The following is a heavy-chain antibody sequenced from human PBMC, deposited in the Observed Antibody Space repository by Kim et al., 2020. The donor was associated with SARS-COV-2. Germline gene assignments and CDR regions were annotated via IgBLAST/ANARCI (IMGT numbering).Heavy chain of an antibody. J-gene: IGHJ1*01. CDR3: ARAYFHDSSSYPSAEYFHH. V-gene: IGHV3-30*04. Sequence: GGSLRLSCAASGFTFSSYAMHWVRQAPGKGLEWVAVISYDGSNKYYADSVKGRFTISRDNSKNTLYLRMNSLRAEDTAIYYCARAYFHDSSSYPSAEYFHHWGQGTLVTVSS. CDR1: GFTFSSYA. D-gene: IGHD3-22*01. CDR2: ISYDGSNK.